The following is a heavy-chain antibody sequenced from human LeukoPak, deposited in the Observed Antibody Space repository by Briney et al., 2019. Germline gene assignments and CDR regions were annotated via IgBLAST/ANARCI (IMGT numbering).Heavy chain of an antibody. CDR2: IIPMFGTT. V-gene: IGHV1-69*01. Sequence: SVKVSCKVSGGIFSNSAISWVRHDPGQGLEYMGGIIPMFGTTNYARRFQGRLTITADESTSTAYMELSSLRSEDTAVYYCARGNTYYDFWSGYFDYWGQGTLVTVSS. CDR3: ARGNTYYDFWSGYFDY. CDR1: GGIFSNSA. J-gene: IGHJ4*02. D-gene: IGHD3-3*01.